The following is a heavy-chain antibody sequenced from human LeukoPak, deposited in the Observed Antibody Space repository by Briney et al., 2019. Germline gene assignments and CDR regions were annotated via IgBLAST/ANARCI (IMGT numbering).Heavy chain of an antibody. CDR3: AREDYVETYYSDY. D-gene: IGHD3-16*01. CDR2: IIPIFGTA. V-gene: IGHV1-69*05. J-gene: IGHJ4*02. Sequence: SVKVSRKASGGTLSSYAISWVRQAPGQGLEWMGRIIPIFGTANYAQKFQGRVTITTDESTSTAYMELSSLRSEDTAVYYCAREDYVETYYSDYWGQGTLVTVSS. CDR1: GGTLSSYA.